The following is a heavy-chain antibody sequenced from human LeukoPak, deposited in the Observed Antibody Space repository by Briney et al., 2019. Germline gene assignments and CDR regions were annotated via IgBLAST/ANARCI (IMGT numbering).Heavy chain of an antibody. V-gene: IGHV3-30*03. J-gene: IGHJ4*02. CDR2: ISYDGSNK. Sequence: GGSLRLSCAASGFTFSSYNMNWVRQAPGKGLEWVAVISYDGSNKYSADSVKGRFTISRDNSKNTLYLQMNSLRAEDTAVYYCATDHGFHYGAYFDYWGQGTLVTVSS. CDR1: GFTFSSYN. CDR3: ATDHGFHYGAYFDY. D-gene: IGHD4-17*01.